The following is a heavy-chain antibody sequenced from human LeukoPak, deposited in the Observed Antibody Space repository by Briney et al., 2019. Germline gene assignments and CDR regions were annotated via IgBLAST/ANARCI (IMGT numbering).Heavy chain of an antibody. V-gene: IGHV3-48*03. CDR3: ARRDFYDTTGYLFHY. Sequence: GGSLRLSCAASGFTLSTFDMNWGRQAPGKGLDWVSYITTSGSTISYADPVKGRFTISRDNAKNSLYLQMNGLRAEDTAVYYCARRDFYDTTGYLFHYWGQGTLVTVSS. J-gene: IGHJ4*02. CDR1: GFTLSTFD. CDR2: ITTSGSTI. D-gene: IGHD3-22*01.